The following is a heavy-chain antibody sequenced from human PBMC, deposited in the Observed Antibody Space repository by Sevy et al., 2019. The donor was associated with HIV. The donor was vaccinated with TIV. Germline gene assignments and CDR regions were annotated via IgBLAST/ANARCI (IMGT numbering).Heavy chain of an antibody. V-gene: IGHV5-51*01. Sequence: GESLKISCKGSGYNFPNYVIAWLRRMPGKALEWMGIIYPGDSDVRYSPSFQGQVTFSADKSISTAYLQWSSLKASDSAIYYCARGVLASYFDYWGQGTLVTVSS. CDR1: GYNFPNYV. CDR2: IYPGDSDV. D-gene: IGHD2-8*01. CDR3: ARGVLASYFDY. J-gene: IGHJ4*02.